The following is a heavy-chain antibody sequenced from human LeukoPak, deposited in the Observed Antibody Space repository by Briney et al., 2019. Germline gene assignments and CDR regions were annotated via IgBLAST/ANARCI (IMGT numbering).Heavy chain of an antibody. CDR1: GFTFSTYW. CDR3: AREWRGFEDY. V-gene: IGHV3-74*01. Sequence: GGSLRPSCAASGFTFSTYWMHWVRQAPGKGLVWVARSNSDGSATIYADSVKGRFVISRDNSKNTLYLEMSSLRAEDTAMYYCAREWRGFEDYWGQGTLVTVSS. D-gene: IGHD3-9*01. J-gene: IGHJ4*02. CDR2: SNSDGSAT.